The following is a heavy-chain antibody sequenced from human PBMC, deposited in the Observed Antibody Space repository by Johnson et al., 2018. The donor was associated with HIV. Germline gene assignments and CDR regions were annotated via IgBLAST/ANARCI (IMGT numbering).Heavy chain of an antibody. D-gene: IGHD1-26*01. CDR3: ARVRGGRENAFDI. V-gene: IGHV3-30*03. CDR1: GFTFRRYA. Sequence: QVPLVEPGGGVVQPGRSLRLSCSASGFTFRRYAMHWVRQAPGKGLAWVGVISYDGSNQYYADSVKGRFTISRDNSKNTMSLQMNSPRVEDTAVYYCARVRGGRENAFDIWGQGTMVTVSS. J-gene: IGHJ3*02. CDR2: ISYDGSNQ.